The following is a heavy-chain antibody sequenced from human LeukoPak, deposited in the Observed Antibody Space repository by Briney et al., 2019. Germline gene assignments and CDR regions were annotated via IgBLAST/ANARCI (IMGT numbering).Heavy chain of an antibody. J-gene: IGHJ4*02. CDR1: GFTFSSYG. CDR3: AKVFALYSSGWSTLDY. D-gene: IGHD6-19*01. CDR2: IWYDGSNK. V-gene: IGHV3-33*06. Sequence: GGSLRLSCAASGFTFSSYGMHWVRQAPGKGLEWVAVIWYDGSNKYYADSVKGRFTISRDNSKNTLYLQMNSLRAEDTAVYYRAKVFALYSSGWSTLDYWGQGALVTVSS.